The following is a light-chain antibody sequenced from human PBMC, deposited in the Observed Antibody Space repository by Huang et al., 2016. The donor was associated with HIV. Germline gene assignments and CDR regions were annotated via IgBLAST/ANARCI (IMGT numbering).Light chain of an antibody. Sequence: DIVMTQSPDSLAVSLGERATINCKSSQSVLYRSNNKNYLAWYQQKPGQPPKLLIYWASTRESVVPDRFTGSGSGTDFSLTISSLQAEDVAVYYCQQYDTSPWTFGQGTKVEIK. CDR2: WAS. V-gene: IGKV4-1*01. J-gene: IGKJ1*01. CDR1: QSVLYRSNNKNY. CDR3: QQYDTSPWT.